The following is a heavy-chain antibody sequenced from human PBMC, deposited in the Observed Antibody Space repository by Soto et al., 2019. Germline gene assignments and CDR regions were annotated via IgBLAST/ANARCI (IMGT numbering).Heavy chain of an antibody. CDR3: ARRGGGDSLFDT. V-gene: IGHV4-39*01. D-gene: IGHD4-17*01. J-gene: IGHJ4*02. CDR2: IFYGGGSGVA. CDR1: GGSFSSSNYY. Sequence: SETLSLTCTVSGGSFSSSNYYWGWIRQPPGKGLEWIGNIFYGGGSGVAYYSPSLKSRVTISVDTSKNQFSLNMRSLTAADTAVYFCARRGGGDSLFDTWGKEKLVAVSS.